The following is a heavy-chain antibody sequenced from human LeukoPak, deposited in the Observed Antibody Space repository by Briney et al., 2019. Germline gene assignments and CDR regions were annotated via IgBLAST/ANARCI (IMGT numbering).Heavy chain of an antibody. V-gene: IGHV3-21*01. D-gene: IGHD6-19*01. Sequence: PGGSLRLSCAASGFTFSSYSMNWVRQAPGKGLEWVSSISSSSSYIYYADSVKGRFTISRDNAKNSLYLQMNSLRAEDTAVYYCASSWQQWLENEGYYWGQGTLVTVSS. CDR3: ASSWQQWLENEGYY. CDR2: ISSSSSYI. J-gene: IGHJ4*02. CDR1: GFTFSSYS.